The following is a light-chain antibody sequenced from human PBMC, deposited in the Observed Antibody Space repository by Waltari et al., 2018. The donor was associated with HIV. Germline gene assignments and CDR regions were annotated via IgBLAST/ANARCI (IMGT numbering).Light chain of an antibody. CDR2: DFS. Sequence: SALTPPASVSGSPGQSHTIHCTGKTSEVGGYKYVPCYRQHPGKAPKLMIYDFSNRPSGVSNRFSGSKSGNTASLTISGLQAEDEADYYCSSYTSSSNWVVGGGTKLTVL. J-gene: IGLJ2*01. CDR1: TSEVGGYKY. CDR3: SSYTSSSNWV. V-gene: IGLV2-14*03.